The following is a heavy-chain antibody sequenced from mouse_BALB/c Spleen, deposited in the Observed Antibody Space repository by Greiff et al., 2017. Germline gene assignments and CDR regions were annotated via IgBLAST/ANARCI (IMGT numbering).Heavy chain of an antibody. D-gene: IGHD2-14*01. CDR3: VRVRREDWFAY. J-gene: IGHJ3*01. V-gene: IGHV10-1*02. CDR1: GFTFNTYA. CDR2: IRSKSNNYAT. Sequence: EVKLVESGGGLVQPKGSLKLSCAASGFTFNTYAMNWVRQAPGKGLEWVARIRSKSNNYATYYADSVKDRFTISRDDSQSMLYLQMNNLKTEDTAMYYCVRVRREDWFAYWGQGTLVTVSA.